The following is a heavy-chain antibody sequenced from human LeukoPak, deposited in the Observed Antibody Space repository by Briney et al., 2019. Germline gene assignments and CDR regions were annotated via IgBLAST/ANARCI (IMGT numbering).Heavy chain of an antibody. Sequence: SETLSLTCAVYGGSFSGYYWSWIRQPPGKGLEWIGEINHSGSTNYNPSLKSRVTISVDTSKSQFSLKLSSVTAADTAVYYCARGRCSSTSCYMGGYYGMDVWGQGTTVTVSS. CDR3: ARGRCSSTSCYMGGYYGMDV. CDR2: INHSGST. V-gene: IGHV4-34*01. D-gene: IGHD2-2*02. CDR1: GGSFSGYY. J-gene: IGHJ6*02.